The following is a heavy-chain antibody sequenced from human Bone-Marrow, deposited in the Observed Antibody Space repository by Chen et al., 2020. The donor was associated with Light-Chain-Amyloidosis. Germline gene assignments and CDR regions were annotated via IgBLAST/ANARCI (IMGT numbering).Heavy chain of an antibody. V-gene: IGHV4-39*07. CDR2: IYYSGST. CDR1: GGSISSSSYY. J-gene: IGHJ3*02. Sequence: QLQLQESGPGLVKPSETLSLTCTVPGGSISSSSYYWGWIRQPPGKGLEWIGSIYYSGSTYYTPSLKSRVTISVDTSKNQFSLKLSSVTAADTAVYYCARQTGIAAAGTPPHAFDIWGQGTMVTVSS. CDR3: ARQTGIAAAGTPPHAFDI. D-gene: IGHD6-13*01.